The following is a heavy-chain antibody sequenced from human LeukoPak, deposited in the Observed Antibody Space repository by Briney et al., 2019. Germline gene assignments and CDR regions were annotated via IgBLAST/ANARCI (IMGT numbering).Heavy chain of an antibody. CDR2: IYYSGST. Sequence: SETLSLTCTVSGASISSGYWSWIRQPPGKGLEWVGYIYYSGSTNYNPSLKSRVTISADMSKNQFSLRLSSVTAADTAVYYCARYASGGTYFDSWGQGTLVTVSS. J-gene: IGHJ4*02. D-gene: IGHD6-19*01. CDR3: ARYASGGTYFDS. CDR1: GASISSGY. V-gene: IGHV4-59*01.